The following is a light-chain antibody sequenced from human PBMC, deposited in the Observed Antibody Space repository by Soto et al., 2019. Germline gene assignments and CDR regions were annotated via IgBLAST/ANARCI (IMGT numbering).Light chain of an antibody. V-gene: IGKV3-15*01. J-gene: IGKJ4*01. Sequence: EIAMTQSPATLSVSPGESATLSCRASQSISSDLAWYQQKPGQAPGLLIYGASTGATGIPARFSGSGSGTEFTLTISSLQSEDFAVYYCQQYSYWPRTFGGGTRVEIK. CDR1: QSISSD. CDR2: GAS. CDR3: QQYSYWPRT.